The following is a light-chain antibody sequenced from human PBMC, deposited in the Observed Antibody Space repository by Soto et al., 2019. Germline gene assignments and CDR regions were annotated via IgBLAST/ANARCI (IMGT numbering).Light chain of an antibody. CDR2: DVT. J-gene: IGLJ2*01. CDR1: SSDVGGYNY. CDR3: SSFASSIPLV. V-gene: IGLV2-14*03. Sequence: QSALTQPASVSGSPGQSITISCTGTSSDVGGYNYVSWYQQHPGKAPKLLICDVTNRPSGVSNRFSGSKSGNTASLTISGLQTGDEADYYCSSFASSIPLVFGGGTKVTVL.